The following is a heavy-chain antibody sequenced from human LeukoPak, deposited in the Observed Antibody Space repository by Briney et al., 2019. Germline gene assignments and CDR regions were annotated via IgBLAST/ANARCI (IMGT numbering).Heavy chain of an antibody. Sequence: GGSLRLSCAASGFTFSSYAMTWVRQAPGKGLEWVSAISGSGGTTYYADSVKGRFTFSRDNSKNTLYLQMNSLRAEDTAVYYCAKEEAYYDSSGYYSEYFQHWGQGTLVTVSS. V-gene: IGHV3-23*01. J-gene: IGHJ1*01. D-gene: IGHD3-22*01. CDR2: ISGSGGTT. CDR1: GFTFSSYA. CDR3: AKEEAYYDSSGYYSEYFQH.